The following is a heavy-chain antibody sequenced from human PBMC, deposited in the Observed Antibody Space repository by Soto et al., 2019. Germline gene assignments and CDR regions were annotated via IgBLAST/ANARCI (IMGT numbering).Heavy chain of an antibody. J-gene: IGHJ5*02. CDR3: ARHRAGIVVPRPQNWFDP. CDR1: GGSISSSSCY. V-gene: IGHV4-39*01. CDR2: IYYSGST. Sequence: PSETLSLTCTVSGGSISSSSCYWGWIRQPPGKGLEWIGSIYYSGSTYYNPSLKSRVTISVDTSKDQFSLKLSSVTAADTAVYYCARHRAGIVVPRPQNWFDPWGQGTLVTVSS. D-gene: IGHD2-15*01.